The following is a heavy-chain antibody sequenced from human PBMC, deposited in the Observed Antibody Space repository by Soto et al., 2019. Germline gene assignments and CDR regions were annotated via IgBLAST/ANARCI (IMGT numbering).Heavy chain of an antibody. CDR3: AKEVQWLVNYFDY. V-gene: IGHV3-30*18. CDR2: ISYDGSNK. CDR1: GFTFSSYG. Sequence: GGSLRLSCAASGFTFSSYGMHWVRQAPGKGLEWVAVISYDGSNKYYADSVKGRFTISRDNSKNTLYLQMNSLRAEDTAVYYCAKEVQWLVNYFDYWGQGTLVTVSS. J-gene: IGHJ4*02. D-gene: IGHD6-19*01.